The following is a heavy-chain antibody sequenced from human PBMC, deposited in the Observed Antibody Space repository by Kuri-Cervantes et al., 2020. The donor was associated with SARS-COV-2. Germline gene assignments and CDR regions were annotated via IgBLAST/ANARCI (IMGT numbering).Heavy chain of an antibody. D-gene: IGHD6-13*01. Sequence: GGSLKISCKGSGYSFTSYWIGWVRQMPGKGPEWMGIIYPGDSDTRYSPSFQGQVTISADKSISTAYLQWSSLKASDTAMYYCARPRGGSSWSRDAFDIWGQGTMVTVSS. CDR1: GYSFTSYW. CDR2: IYPGDSDT. J-gene: IGHJ3*02. V-gene: IGHV5-51*01. CDR3: ARPRGGSSWSRDAFDI.